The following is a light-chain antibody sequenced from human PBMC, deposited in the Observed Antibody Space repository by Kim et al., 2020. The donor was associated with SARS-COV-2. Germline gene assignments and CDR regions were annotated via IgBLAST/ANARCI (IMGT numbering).Light chain of an antibody. CDR1: QDIRNN. J-gene: IGKJ5*01. CDR3: LQHNTYPIT. V-gene: IGKV1-17*01. Sequence: ASVGDRVPITCRASQDIRNNLGWYQQNPGRAPKRLIYGASSLQSGVPSRCSGSGSGTEFTLTISSLQPEDFATYFCLQHNTYPITFGQETRLEIK. CDR2: GAS.